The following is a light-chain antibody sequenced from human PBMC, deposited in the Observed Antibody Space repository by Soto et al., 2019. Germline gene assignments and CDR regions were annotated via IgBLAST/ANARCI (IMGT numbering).Light chain of an antibody. J-gene: IGKJ1*01. Sequence: DIQMTQSLSTLSASVGDRVSITCRASQSISSWLAWYQQKPGKAPKLLIYKASILESGVPSRFSGSGSGTEFTLPITSLQPDDFATYYCQQYNSYSRTFGQGTKVEVK. V-gene: IGKV1-5*03. CDR3: QQYNSYSRT. CDR1: QSISSW. CDR2: KAS.